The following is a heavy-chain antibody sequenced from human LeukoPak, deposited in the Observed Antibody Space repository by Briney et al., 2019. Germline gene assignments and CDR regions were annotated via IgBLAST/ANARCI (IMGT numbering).Heavy chain of an antibody. D-gene: IGHD6-25*01. CDR3: AKGGSSGCIDF. Sequence: PGGSLRLSCAASGFIFDDYLMHWVRQAPGKGLEWVSLISWDGSTTSYADSVKGRFTISRDNGKNSLYLQMNSLRTEDSALYYCAKGGSSGCIDFWGQGTLVTVSS. V-gene: IGHV3-43*01. J-gene: IGHJ4*02. CDR2: ISWDGSTT. CDR1: GFIFDDYL.